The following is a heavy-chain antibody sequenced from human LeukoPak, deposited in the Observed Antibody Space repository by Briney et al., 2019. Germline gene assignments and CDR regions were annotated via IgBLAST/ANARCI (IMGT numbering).Heavy chain of an antibody. CDR1: GGSISSGGYY. CDR3: ARQVAAGPTYYFDY. J-gene: IGHJ4*02. Sequence: SETLSLTCTVSGGSISSGGYYWSWIRQHPGKGLEWIGYIYYSGSTYYNPSLKSRVTISVDTSKKQFSLKLSSVTAADTAVYYCARQVAAGPTYYFDYWGQGTLVTVSS. CDR2: IYYSGST. D-gene: IGHD6-13*01. V-gene: IGHV4-31*03.